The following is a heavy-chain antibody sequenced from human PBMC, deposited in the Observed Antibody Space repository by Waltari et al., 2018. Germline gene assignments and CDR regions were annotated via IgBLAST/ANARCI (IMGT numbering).Heavy chain of an antibody. CDR2: ISSRSSHI. J-gene: IGHJ4*02. D-gene: IGHD3-16*01. CDR3: AALGASLD. Sequence: EVQLVESGGGLVKPGGSLRLSCAASGCTFSGHNMNWVRQVPGKGLEWVSSISSRSSHIYYADSVKGRFTISRDNAKSSLYLEMNSLRAEDTAVYHCAALGASLDWGQGTRVIVSS. V-gene: IGHV3-21*06. CDR1: GCTFSGHN.